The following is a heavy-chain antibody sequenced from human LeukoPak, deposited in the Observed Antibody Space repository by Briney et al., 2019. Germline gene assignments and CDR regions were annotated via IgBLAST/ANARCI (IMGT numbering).Heavy chain of an antibody. CDR1: GFTVSSNY. V-gene: IGHV3-53*01. D-gene: IGHD2-8*01. Sequence: GGSLRLSCAASGFTVSSNYMSWVRQAPGKGLEWVSVIYSGGSTYYADSVKGRFTISRDNSKNTLYLQMNSLRAEDTALYYCARAGHCTNGICYTPDFDYWGQGTLVTVSS. CDR3: ARAGHCTNGICYTPDFDY. J-gene: IGHJ4*02. CDR2: IYSGGST.